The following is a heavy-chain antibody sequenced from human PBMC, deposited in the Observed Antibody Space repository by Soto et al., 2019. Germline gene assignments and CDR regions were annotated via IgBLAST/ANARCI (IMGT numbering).Heavy chain of an antibody. CDR3: ASDGRGDGYNYYGMDV. CDR2: IWYDGSNK. CDR1: GFTFSSYG. J-gene: IGHJ6*02. Sequence: QVQLVESGGGVVQPGRSLRLSCAASGFTFSSYGMHWVRQAPGKGLEWVAVIWYDGSNKYYADSVKGRFTISRDNSKNRMYLQMNSLRAEDTAVYYCASDGRGDGYNYYGMDVWGQGTTVTVSS. V-gene: IGHV3-33*01.